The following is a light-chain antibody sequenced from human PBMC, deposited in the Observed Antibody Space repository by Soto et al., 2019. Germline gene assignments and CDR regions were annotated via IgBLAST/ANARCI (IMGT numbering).Light chain of an antibody. V-gene: IGKV1-39*01. CDR3: QQYTNTNNPWM. CDR2: DAS. J-gene: IGKJ1*01. Sequence: DIQMTPSPSSLSASVLDIVTITFRASQSISSYLNWYQQKPGKAPKLLVYDASTLQSGVASRFSGSGSGTEFTLIISGLQPDDSATYYCQQYTNTNNPWMFGQGTKVDIK. CDR1: QSISSY.